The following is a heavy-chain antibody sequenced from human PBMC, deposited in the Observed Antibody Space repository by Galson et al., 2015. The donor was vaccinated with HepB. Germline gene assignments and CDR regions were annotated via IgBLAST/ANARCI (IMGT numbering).Heavy chain of an antibody. CDR2: ISSSGGTI. D-gene: IGHD2-15*01. CDR3: ARASWWEHKAAFDC. Sequence: SLRLSCAASGFTFSDYYMNWIRQAPGKGLEWVSYISSSGGTIYYADSVKGRFTISRDNAKNSLYLQMNSLRAEDTAVCYCARASWWEHKAAFDCWGQGTLVTVSS. V-gene: IGHV3-11*01. J-gene: IGHJ4*02. CDR1: GFTFSDYY.